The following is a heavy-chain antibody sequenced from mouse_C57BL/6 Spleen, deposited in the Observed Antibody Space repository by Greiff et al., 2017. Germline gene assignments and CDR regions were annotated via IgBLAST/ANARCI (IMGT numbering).Heavy chain of an antibody. Sequence: QVQLQQSGPELVKPGASVKLSCKASGYTFPSYDINWVKPRPGKGLEWIGWIYPRAGSTKYNEKFKGKATLTVDTSSSTAYMELQSLTSEDSAVDFCARLTTMVTKDDWGQGATLTVSS. D-gene: IGHD2-2*01. J-gene: IGHJ2*01. CDR3: ARLTTMVTKDD. CDR2: IYPRAGST. V-gene: IGHV1-85*01. CDR1: GYTFPSYD.